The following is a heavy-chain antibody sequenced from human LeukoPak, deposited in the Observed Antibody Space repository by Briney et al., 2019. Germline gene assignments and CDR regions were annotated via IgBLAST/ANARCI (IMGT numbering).Heavy chain of an antibody. CDR2: ISGSGGST. CDR3: AKNTVGATGAPDY. D-gene: IGHD1-26*01. Sequence: GGSLRLSFAASGFTFSSYAMSWVRKAPGKGLEWVSAISGSGGSTYYADSVKGRFTISRDNSKNTLYLQMNSLRAEDTAVYYWAKNTVGATGAPDYWGQGTLVTVSS. V-gene: IGHV3-23*01. CDR1: GFTFSSYA. J-gene: IGHJ4*02.